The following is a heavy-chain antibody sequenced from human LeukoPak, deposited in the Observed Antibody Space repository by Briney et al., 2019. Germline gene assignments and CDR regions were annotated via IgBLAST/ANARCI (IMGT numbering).Heavy chain of an antibody. D-gene: IGHD3-3*01. Sequence: GGSLRLSCAASGFTFSSYGMHWVRQAPGKGLEWVAVISYDGSNKYYADSVKGRFTISRDNSKNTLYLQMDSLGAEDTAVYYCAKDSALRVTIFGVVNRWGQGTLVTVSS. CDR3: AKDSALRVTIFGVVNR. J-gene: IGHJ4*02. CDR1: GFTFSSYG. V-gene: IGHV3-30*18. CDR2: ISYDGSNK.